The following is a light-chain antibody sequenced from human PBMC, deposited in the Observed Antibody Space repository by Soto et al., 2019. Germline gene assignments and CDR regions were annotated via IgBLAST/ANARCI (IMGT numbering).Light chain of an antibody. CDR2: EPS. J-gene: IGKJ1*01. V-gene: IGKV1-5*03. CDR3: QQYSIYPWT. CDR1: QSTGTW. Sequence: DIQLTQSPSTLSAFVGDRVTITCRASQSTGTWLAWFQQKPGKPPKLLIQEPSTLESGTPSRFRGRGSGTGFTHTISRLQPDDVDSYYCQQYSIYPWTFGQGTKVDIK.